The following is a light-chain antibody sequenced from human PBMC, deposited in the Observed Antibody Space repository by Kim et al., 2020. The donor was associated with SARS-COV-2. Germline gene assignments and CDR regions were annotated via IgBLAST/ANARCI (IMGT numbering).Light chain of an antibody. CDR1: SSDVGGYNY. J-gene: IGLJ2*01. Sequence: PGQSITISFTGTSSDVGGYNYVSWYQQHPGKAPKLMIYDVSNRPSGVSNRFSGSKSGNTASLTISGLQAEDEADYYCSSYTSSSLVFGGGTQLTVL. V-gene: IGLV2-14*03. CDR2: DVS. CDR3: SSYTSSSLV.